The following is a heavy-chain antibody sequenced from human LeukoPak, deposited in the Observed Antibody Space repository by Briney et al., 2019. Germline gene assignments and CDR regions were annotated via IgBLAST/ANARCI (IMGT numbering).Heavy chain of an antibody. CDR1: GFTFTSYV. CDR2: ISGSGGYT. D-gene: IGHD2-15*01. J-gene: IGHJ4*02. V-gene: IGHV3-23*01. CDR3: AKDRYCSGGSCYGLDY. Sequence: GGSLRLSCAASGFTFTSYVMTWVRQAPGKGLEWVSTISGSGGYTDYADSVKGRFTVSRDNSKNMLYLQMNSLRAEDTAVYYCAKDRYCSGGSCYGLDYWGQGTLVTVSS.